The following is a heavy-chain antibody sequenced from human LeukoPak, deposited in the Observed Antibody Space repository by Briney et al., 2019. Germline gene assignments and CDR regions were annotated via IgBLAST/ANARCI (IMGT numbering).Heavy chain of an antibody. J-gene: IGHJ3*02. CDR3: ARYYYDSSGYRYAFDI. CDR2: FYHGGST. D-gene: IGHD3-22*01. Sequence: SETLSLTCTVSGYSISTGYYWDWIRQPPGKGLEWIGTFYHGGSTYYNPSLKSRVTISVDTSKNQFSLKLSSVTAADTAVYYCARYYYDSSGYRYAFDIWGQGTMVTVSS. CDR1: GYSISTGYY. V-gene: IGHV4-38-2*02.